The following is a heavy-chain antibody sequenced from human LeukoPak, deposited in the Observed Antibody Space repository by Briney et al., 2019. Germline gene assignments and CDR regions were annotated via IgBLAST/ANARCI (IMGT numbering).Heavy chain of an antibody. CDR1: GGSFSGYY. CDR2: INHSGST. V-gene: IGHV4-34*01. CDR3: ARSPPFLTFHYYYMDV. D-gene: IGHD3-9*01. Sequence: PSETLSLTCAVYGGSFSGYYWSWIRQPPGKGLEWIGEINHSGSTNYNPSLKSRVTISVDTSKNQFSLKLSSVTAADTAVYYCARSPPFLTFHYYYMDVWGKGTTVTVSS. J-gene: IGHJ6*03.